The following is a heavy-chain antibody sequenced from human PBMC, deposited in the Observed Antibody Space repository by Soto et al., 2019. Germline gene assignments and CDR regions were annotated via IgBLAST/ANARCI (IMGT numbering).Heavy chain of an antibody. CDR3: ATAEVDY. CDR2: MTSDGRTT. CDR1: GFAFGNSW. J-gene: IGHJ4*02. Sequence: EVQLVESGGGLVQPGGSLRLSCAASGFAFGNSWMHWVRQPPGKGPEWVSHMTSDGRTTQYADSVKGRFTVSRDNAKNTLYSQMNSLRAEDTAVYYCATAEVDYWGPGTLVTVSS. V-gene: IGHV3-74*01.